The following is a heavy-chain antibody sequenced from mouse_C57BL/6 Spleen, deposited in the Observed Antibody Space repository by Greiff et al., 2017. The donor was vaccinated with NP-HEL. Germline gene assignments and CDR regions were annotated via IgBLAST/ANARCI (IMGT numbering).Heavy chain of an antibody. Sequence: EVQLQQSGAELVRPGASVKLSCTASGFNIKDDYMHWVKQRPEQGLEWIGWIDPENGDTEYASKFQGKATITADTSSNTAYLQLSSLTSEDTAVYYCTTRVTRTWCANWSQGTRVTVSA. V-gene: IGHV14-4*01. CDR2: IDPENGDT. CDR3: TTRVTRTWCAN. CDR1: GFNIKDDY. J-gene: IGHJ3*01. D-gene: IGHD2-2*01.